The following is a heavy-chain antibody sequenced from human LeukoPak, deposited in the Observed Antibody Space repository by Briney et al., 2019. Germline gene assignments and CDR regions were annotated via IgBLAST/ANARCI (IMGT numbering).Heavy chain of an antibody. J-gene: IGHJ4*02. Sequence: PSETLSLTCTVSGGSISSTTCYWGWVRQPPGKGLEWIGSMYKNVITYYSPSLESRVTISVDMSKNQFSLKLNSVTAADTAVYYCVRRLASGDYHPLGWGQGTLVTVSS. CDR3: VRRLASGDYHPLG. D-gene: IGHD1-26*01. CDR1: GGSISSTTCY. V-gene: IGHV4-39*01. CDR2: MYKNVIT.